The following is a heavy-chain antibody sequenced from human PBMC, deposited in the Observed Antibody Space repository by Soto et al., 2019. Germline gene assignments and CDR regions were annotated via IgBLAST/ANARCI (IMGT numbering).Heavy chain of an antibody. CDR1: GDSGSRNRAA. CDR2: TYYRSKWYN. Sequence: SQTLSVTCAISGDSGSRNRAAWNWLRQSPSRGLEWLGRTYYRSKWYNDYAVYVKSRITINPDTSKNQFSLQLNSVTPEDTAVYYCAREGIVVVVAATTPVYYYYGMDVWGQGTTVTVSS. V-gene: IGHV6-1*01. D-gene: IGHD2-15*01. CDR3: AREGIVVVVAATTPVYYYYGMDV. J-gene: IGHJ6*02.